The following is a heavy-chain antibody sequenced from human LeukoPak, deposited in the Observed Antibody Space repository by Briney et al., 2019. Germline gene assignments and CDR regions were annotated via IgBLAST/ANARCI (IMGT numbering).Heavy chain of an antibody. CDR3: TRHFGSGRDDY. CDR1: GGSISSSNYY. V-gene: IGHV4-39*01. CDR2: IHYSGRT. J-gene: IGHJ4*02. Sequence: PSETLCLTCTVSGGSISSSNYYWGWIRQPPGKGREWLGRIHYSGRTYYNPSLKSRVTVSVDTSKNQFTVNLSSVTAADTAVYYCTRHFGSGRDDYWGQGTLVTVSS. D-gene: IGHD3-10*01.